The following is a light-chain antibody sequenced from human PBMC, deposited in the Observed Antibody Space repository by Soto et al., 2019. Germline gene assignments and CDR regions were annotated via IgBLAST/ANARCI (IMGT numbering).Light chain of an antibody. Sequence: DIQMTQSPSTLSASVGDRVTITCRASQGITSYLAWYQQQPGKAPNLLIYGASTLQSGVPSRFSGSGSGTEFTLTISSLQPEDFATYYCQHLNSYPVTFGGGTKVDIK. J-gene: IGKJ4*01. CDR2: GAS. CDR1: QGITSY. CDR3: QHLNSYPVT. V-gene: IGKV1-9*01.